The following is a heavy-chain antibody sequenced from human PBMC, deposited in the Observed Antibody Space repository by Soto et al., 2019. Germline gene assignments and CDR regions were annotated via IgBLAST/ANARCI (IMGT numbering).Heavy chain of an antibody. CDR3: ARVRVEYCGGDCSSSDA. V-gene: IGHV4-59*02. J-gene: IGHJ5*02. Sequence: PSETLSLTCIVSGGSVNSYYWSWIRQTPGKGLEWIGSVFYSGYTNYNPSLKSRVTLSVDMSKNQFSLSLRSVTAADTAVYYCARVRVEYCGGDCSSSDAWGQGNLVTGSS. D-gene: IGHD2-21*02. CDR1: GGSVNSYY. CDR2: VFYSGYT.